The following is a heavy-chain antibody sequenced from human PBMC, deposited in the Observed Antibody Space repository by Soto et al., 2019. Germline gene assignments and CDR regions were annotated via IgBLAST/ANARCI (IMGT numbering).Heavy chain of an antibody. CDR3: ARVSRYCSSTSCRDGDYYYYMDV. CDR1: GFTFSNYA. Sequence: PGGSLRLSCAASGFTFSNYAMSWVRQAPGKGQEYVSGISGNGAGTHYGESVKGRFTISRDNAKDTLYLQMNSLRAEDTAVYYCARVSRYCSSTSCRDGDYYYYMDVWGKGTTVTVSS. CDR2: ISGNGAGT. V-gene: IGHV3-23*01. D-gene: IGHD2-2*01. J-gene: IGHJ6*03.